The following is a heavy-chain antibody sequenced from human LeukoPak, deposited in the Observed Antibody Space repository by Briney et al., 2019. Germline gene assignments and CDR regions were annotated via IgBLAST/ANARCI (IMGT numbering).Heavy chain of an antibody. Sequence: GGSLRLSCAASGLTFSSYWMSWVRQAPGKGLEWVANIKQDGSEKYYVDSVKGRFTISRDNAKNSLYLQMNSLRAEDTAVYYCARVAPEGSPYRDCTTCYYYYYMDVWGKGTTVTVSS. CDR2: IKQDGSEK. CDR3: ARVAPEGSPYRDCTTCYYYYYMDV. J-gene: IGHJ6*03. CDR1: GLTFSSYW. D-gene: IGHD1-26*01. V-gene: IGHV3-7*01.